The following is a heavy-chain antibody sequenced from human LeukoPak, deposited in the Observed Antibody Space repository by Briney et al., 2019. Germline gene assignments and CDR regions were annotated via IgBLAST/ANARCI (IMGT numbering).Heavy chain of an antibody. D-gene: IGHD6-13*01. CDR1: GFTFSSYA. J-gene: IGHJ4*02. Sequence: GSLRLSCAASGFTFSSYAMSWVRQAPGKGLEWVSGISGSGGSTYYADSVKGRFTISRDNSKNTLYLQMNSLRAEDTAVYYCAKAQQQLVQSYWGQGTLVTVSS. V-gene: IGHV3-23*01. CDR3: AKAQQQLVQSY. CDR2: ISGSGGST.